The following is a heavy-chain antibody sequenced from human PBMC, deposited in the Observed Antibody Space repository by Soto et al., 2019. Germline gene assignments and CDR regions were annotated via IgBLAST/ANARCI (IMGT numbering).Heavy chain of an antibody. Sequence: PAGSLSLSCAASGFTFSSYAMSWVRQAPGKGLEWVSAISGSGGSTYYADSVKGRFTISRDNSKNTLYLQMNSLRAEDTAVYYCAKDRRGYSYGFNDYWGQGTLIPVSS. J-gene: IGHJ4*02. D-gene: IGHD5-18*01. CDR2: ISGSGGST. CDR3: AKDRRGYSYGFNDY. V-gene: IGHV3-23*01. CDR1: GFTFSSYA.